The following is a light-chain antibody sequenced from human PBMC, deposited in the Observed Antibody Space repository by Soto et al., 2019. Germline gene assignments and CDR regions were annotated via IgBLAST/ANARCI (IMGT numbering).Light chain of an antibody. CDR2: DAS. CDR1: QSVSGF. Sequence: EIVLTQSPATLSLSPGDRATLSCRASQSVSGFLDWYQQKPGQAPRLLIYDASDRATGIPARFSGSGSGTDFTLTISSLEPEDFAIYYCQQRINWPRTFGQGTKLEIK. CDR3: QQRINWPRT. J-gene: IGKJ2*01. V-gene: IGKV3-11*01.